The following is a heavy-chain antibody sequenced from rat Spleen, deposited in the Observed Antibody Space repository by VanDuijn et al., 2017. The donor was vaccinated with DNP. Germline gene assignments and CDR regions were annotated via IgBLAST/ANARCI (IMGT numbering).Heavy chain of an antibody. CDR2: ISYDGSRT. V-gene: IGHV5-29*01. D-gene: IGHD1-11*01. Sequence: EVQLVESGGGLMQPGRSLKLSCVASGITFSSHWMFWTRQAPGKGLEWVATISYDGSRTYYRDSVKGRFTISRDNTKNIQYLQMDSLRSEDTATYYCARHGRRVFDYWGQGVMVTVSS. J-gene: IGHJ2*01. CDR1: GITFSSHW. CDR3: ARHGRRVFDY.